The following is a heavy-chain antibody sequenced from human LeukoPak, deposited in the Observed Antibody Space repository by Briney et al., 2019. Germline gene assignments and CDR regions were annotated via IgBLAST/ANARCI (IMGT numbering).Heavy chain of an antibody. CDR1: GYTFTGYY. CDR2: INPNSGGT. V-gene: IGHV1-2*02. Sequence: ASVKVSCKASGYTFTGYYMHWVRQAPGQGLEWMGWINPNSGGTNYAQKFQGRATMTRDTSISTAYMELSRLTSDDTAVYYCARDLFSGSYHPFDYWGQGTLVTVSS. D-gene: IGHD1-26*01. J-gene: IGHJ4*02. CDR3: ARDLFSGSYHPFDY.